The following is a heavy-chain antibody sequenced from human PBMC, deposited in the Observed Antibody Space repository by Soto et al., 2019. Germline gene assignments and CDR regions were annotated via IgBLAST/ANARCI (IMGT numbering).Heavy chain of an antibody. CDR3: ARSTRSSPYFDY. V-gene: IGHV5-51*01. D-gene: IGHD6-13*01. Sequence: PGESLKISCQCSGYTFSNFWIAWVRQLPGKGLEWMGIIYPGDYETRYSPSFHGKVTISADRSIGTAYLQWSSLEASDSAFYFCARSTRSSPYFDYWGQGAMVTV. CDR2: IYPGDYET. J-gene: IGHJ4*02. CDR1: GYTFSNFW.